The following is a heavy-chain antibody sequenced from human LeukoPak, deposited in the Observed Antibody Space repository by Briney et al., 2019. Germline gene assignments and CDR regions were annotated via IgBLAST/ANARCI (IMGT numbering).Heavy chain of an antibody. CDR1: GFTFSSYG. CDR2: IWYDGSNK. D-gene: IGHD4-17*01. J-gene: IGHJ4*02. CDR3: AKAANDYGDYVLDY. Sequence: GRSLRLSCAASGFTFSSYGMHWARQAPGKRLEWVAVIWYDGSNKYYADSVKGRFTISRDNSKNTLYLQMNSLRAEDTAVYYCAKAANDYGDYVLDYWGQGTLVTVSS. V-gene: IGHV3-33*06.